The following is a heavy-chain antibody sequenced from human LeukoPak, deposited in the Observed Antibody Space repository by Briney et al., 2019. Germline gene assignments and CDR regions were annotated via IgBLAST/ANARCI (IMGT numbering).Heavy chain of an antibody. D-gene: IGHD1-26*01. CDR3: AKWELYSGFYYIDY. V-gene: IGHV3-23*01. J-gene: IGHJ4*02. Sequence: GGSLRLSCAASGFTFSSYAMSWVRQAPGKGLEWVSAISGSGGSTYYADSVKGRFTISRDNSKNMLYLQMNSLRAEDTAVYYCAKWELYSGFYYIDYWGQGTLATVSS. CDR1: GFTFSSYA. CDR2: ISGSGGST.